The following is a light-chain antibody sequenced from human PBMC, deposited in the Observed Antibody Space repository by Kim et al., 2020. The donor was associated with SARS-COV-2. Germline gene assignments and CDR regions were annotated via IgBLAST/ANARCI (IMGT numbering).Light chain of an antibody. CDR1: KLGDKY. V-gene: IGLV3-1*01. CDR3: QAWDSTTVI. Sequence: SYELTQPPSVSVSPGQTASISCSGDKLGDKYACWYQQRPGQSPVLVIYEDTRRPSGIPERFSASTPGNTATLTISGTQAMDEADYYCQAWDSTTVIFGGGTQLTAL. J-gene: IGLJ2*01. CDR2: EDT.